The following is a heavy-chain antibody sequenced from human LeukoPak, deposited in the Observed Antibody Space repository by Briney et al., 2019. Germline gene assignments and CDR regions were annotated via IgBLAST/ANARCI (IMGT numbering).Heavy chain of an antibody. Sequence: GGSLRLSCAASGFTFSSYGMSWVRQAPGKGLEWVAVISYDGSNKYYADSVKGRFTISRDNSKNTLYLQMNSLRAEDTAVYYCAKEGYSSSWYYYYYYMDVWGKGTTVTVSS. CDR2: ISYDGSNK. CDR3: AKEGYSSSWYYYYYYMDV. D-gene: IGHD6-13*01. CDR1: GFTFSSYG. V-gene: IGHV3-30*18. J-gene: IGHJ6*03.